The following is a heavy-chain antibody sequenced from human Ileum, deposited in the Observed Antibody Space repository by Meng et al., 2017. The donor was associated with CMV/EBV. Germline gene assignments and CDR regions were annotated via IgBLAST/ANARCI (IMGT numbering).Heavy chain of an antibody. Sequence: SGFTFSDHFMIWIRQAPGKGLAWVSHISESGTRMNYLDSVRGRFTISRDNAKNSVFLQMDSVRAEDTAVYYCAREIFTYSGAAVDVWGQGTTVTVSS. CDR2: ISESGTRM. J-gene: IGHJ6*02. CDR1: GFTFSDHF. D-gene: IGHD3-10*01. CDR3: AREIFTYSGAAVDV. V-gene: IGHV3-11*01.